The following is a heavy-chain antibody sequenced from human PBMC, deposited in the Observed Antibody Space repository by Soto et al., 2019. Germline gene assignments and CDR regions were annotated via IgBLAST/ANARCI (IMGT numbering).Heavy chain of an antibody. D-gene: IGHD2-2*01. Sequence: PSETLSLTCAVYGGSFSGYYWSWIRQPPGKGLEWIWEINHSGSTNYHPSLKSLVTISVDTSKNQFSLKLSSVTATDTAVYYCARGDIVVVPAAMGPSFYYYYGMDGWGQGTTVTVSS. CDR1: GGSFSGYY. J-gene: IGHJ6*02. CDR3: ARGDIVVVPAAMGPSFYYYYGMDG. CDR2: INHSGST. V-gene: IGHV4-34*01.